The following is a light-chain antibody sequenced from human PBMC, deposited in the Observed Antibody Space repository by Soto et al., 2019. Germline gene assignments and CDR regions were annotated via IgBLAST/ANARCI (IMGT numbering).Light chain of an antibody. V-gene: IGKV3-15*01. CDR2: GTS. J-gene: IGKJ1*01. Sequence: EIVLTHSPTTLSVSPGERANLSCRACQSVSSNLAWYKQKPGQSPRLLIYGTSTRATGIPARLSGSASGTEFTLTISSIPSEDFAFYYCHQYNSWPTFGQGTKVDIK. CDR1: QSVSSN. CDR3: HQYNSWPT.